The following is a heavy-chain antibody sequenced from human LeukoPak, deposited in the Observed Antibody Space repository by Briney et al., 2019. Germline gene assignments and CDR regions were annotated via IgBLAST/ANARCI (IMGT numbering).Heavy chain of an antibody. V-gene: IGHV3-48*03. CDR2: ISSSGSTT. CDR3: ARISSWYKGGFDY. Sequence: GGSLRLSCAASGFTFSSYEMNWVRQAPGKGLEWVSYISSSGSTTYYADSVKGRFTISRDNAKNSLYLQMNSLRAEDTAVYYCARISSWYKGGFDYCGQGALVTVSS. CDR1: GFTFSSYE. D-gene: IGHD6-13*01. J-gene: IGHJ4*02.